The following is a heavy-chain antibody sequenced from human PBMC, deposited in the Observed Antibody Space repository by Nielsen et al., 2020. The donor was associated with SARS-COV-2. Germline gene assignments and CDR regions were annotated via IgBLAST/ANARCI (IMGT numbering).Heavy chain of an antibody. J-gene: IGHJ4*02. CDR1: GYTFTSYA. CDR3: ARIRTWIQLWTTGY. V-gene: IGHV1-3*01. Sequence: ASVKVSCKASGYTFTSYAMHWVRQAPGQKLEWMGWINAGNGNTKYSQKFQGRVTITRDTSASTAYMELSSLRSEDTAVYYCARIRTWIQLWTTGYWGQGTLVTVSS. CDR2: INAGNGNT. D-gene: IGHD5-18*01.